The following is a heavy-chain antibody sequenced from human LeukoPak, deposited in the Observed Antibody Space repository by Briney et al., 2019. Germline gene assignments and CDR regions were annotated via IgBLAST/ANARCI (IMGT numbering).Heavy chain of an antibody. V-gene: IGHV4-39*07. J-gene: IGHJ5*02. CDR3: ARAGIIMVRGVIITRPYNWFDP. D-gene: IGHD3-10*01. CDR2: IYYSGST. CDR1: GGSISSSSYY. Sequence: SETLSLTCTVCGGSISSSSYYWGWIRQPPGKGLEWIGSIYYSGSTYYNPSLKSRVTISVDTSKNQFSLKLSSVTAADTAVYYCARAGIIMVRGVIITRPYNWFDPWGQGTLVTVSS.